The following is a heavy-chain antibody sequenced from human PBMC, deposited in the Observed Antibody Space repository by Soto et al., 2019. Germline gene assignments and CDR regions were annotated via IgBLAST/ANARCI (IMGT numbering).Heavy chain of an antibody. D-gene: IGHD1-26*01. V-gene: IGHV3-15*01. CDR2: IKSKTDGGTT. CDR1: GFTFSNAW. J-gene: IGHJ6*02. CDR3: TTDRVGAITRHYYYYGMDV. Sequence: KPGGSLRLSCAASGFTFSNAWMSWVRQAPGKGLEWVGRIKSKTDGGTTDYAAPVKGRFTISRDDSKNTLYLQMNSLKTEDTAVYYCTTDRVGAITRHYYYYGMDVWGQGTTVTVS.